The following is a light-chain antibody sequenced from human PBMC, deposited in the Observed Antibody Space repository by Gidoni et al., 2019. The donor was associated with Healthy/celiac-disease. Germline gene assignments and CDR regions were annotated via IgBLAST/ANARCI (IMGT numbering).Light chain of an antibody. V-gene: IGKV3-11*01. J-gene: IGKJ2*01. Sequence: EIVLTQSPATLSLSPGERATLSCRASQSVSSYLAWYQQQPGQAPRLLIYDASNRATGIPARFSGSGSWTDFTLTISSLEPEDFAVYYCQQRSNWPYTFXQXTKLEIK. CDR2: DAS. CDR1: QSVSSY. CDR3: QQRSNWPYT.